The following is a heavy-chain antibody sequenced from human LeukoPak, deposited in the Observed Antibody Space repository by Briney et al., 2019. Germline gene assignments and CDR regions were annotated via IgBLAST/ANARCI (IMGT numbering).Heavy chain of an antibody. D-gene: IGHD3/OR15-3a*01. CDR3: AKRGVVIRVILVGFHKAAYYYES. CDR2: ISDSGGST. J-gene: IGHJ4*02. V-gene: IGHV3-23*01. Sequence: GGSLRLSCAVSGITLSNYGMSWVRQAPGKGLEWVAGISDSGGSTNYADSVKGRFTISRDNPKNTLCLQMNSLRAEDTAVYFCAKRGVVIRVILVGFHKAAYYYESWGQGALVTVSS. CDR1: GITLSNYG.